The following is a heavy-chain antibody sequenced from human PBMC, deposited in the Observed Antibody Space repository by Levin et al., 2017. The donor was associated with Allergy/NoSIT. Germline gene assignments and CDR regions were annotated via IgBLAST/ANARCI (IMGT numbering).Heavy chain of an antibody. CDR1: GFTFSSYS. D-gene: IGHD6-19*01. CDR2: ISSSSSTI. CDR3: ARDFGLGSGQFDY. Sequence: PSETLSLTCAASGFTFSSYSMNWVRQAPGKGLEWVSYISSSSSTIYYADSVKGRFTISRDNAKNSLYLQMNSLRAEDTAVYYCARDFGLGSGQFDYWGQGTLVTVSS. J-gene: IGHJ4*02. V-gene: IGHV3-48*01.